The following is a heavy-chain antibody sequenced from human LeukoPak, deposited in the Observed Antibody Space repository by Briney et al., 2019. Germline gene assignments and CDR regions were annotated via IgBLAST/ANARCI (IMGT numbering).Heavy chain of an antibody. D-gene: IGHD3-3*01. Sequence: PSETLSLTCAVYGGSFSGYYWSWIRQPPGKGLEWIGEINHSGSTNYNPSLQSRVSISVDTSKNQFSLKLNSPTAADTAVHYCARGRLVDYDFWSGYSDGKRLPFDIWGQGTMVTVSS. CDR1: GGSFSGYY. V-gene: IGHV4-34*01. CDR2: INHSGST. J-gene: IGHJ3*02. CDR3: ARGRLVDYDFWSGYSDGKRLPFDI.